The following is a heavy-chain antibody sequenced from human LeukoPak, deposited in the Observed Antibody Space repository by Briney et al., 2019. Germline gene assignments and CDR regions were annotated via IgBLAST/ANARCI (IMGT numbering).Heavy chain of an antibody. CDR1: GYTFTSYY. D-gene: IGHD6-13*01. CDR3: ARVVGAAGNTRPPYGMDV. Sequence: ASVKVSCKASGYTFTSYYMHWVRQAPGQGLEWMGIINPSGGSTSYAQKFQGRVTMTRDTSTSTVYMELSSLRSEDTAVYYCARVVGAAGNTRPPYGMDVWGQGTTVTVSS. V-gene: IGHV1-46*01. CDR2: INPSGGST. J-gene: IGHJ6*02.